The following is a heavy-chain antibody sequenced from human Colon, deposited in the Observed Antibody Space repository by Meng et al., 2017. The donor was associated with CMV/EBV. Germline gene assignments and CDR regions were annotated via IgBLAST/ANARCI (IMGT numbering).Heavy chain of an antibody. D-gene: IGHD2-2*01. CDR2: SYYTGST. Sequence: QVQLQQWGAGLLKPSETLSLTCAVYGESFSGYYWTWIRQPPGRGLEWIGESYYTGSTNYSPSLKSQVTISLDMSKNQFSLKLNSVTAADTAVYYCARATKSSCWEVLDYWGHGTLVTVSS. CDR1: GESFSGYY. J-gene: IGHJ4*01. V-gene: IGHV4-34*01. CDR3: ARATKSSCWEVLDY.